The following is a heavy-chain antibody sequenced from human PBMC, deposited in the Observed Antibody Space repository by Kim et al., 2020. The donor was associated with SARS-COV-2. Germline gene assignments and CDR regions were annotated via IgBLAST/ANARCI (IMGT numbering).Heavy chain of an antibody. CDR2: ISGSGGST. CDR3: AKSLLGWELGGYYFDY. J-gene: IGHJ4*02. Sequence: GGSLRLSCAASGFTFSSYAMSWVRQAPGKGLEWVSAISGSGGSTYYADSVKGRFTISRDNSKNTLYLQMNSLRAEDTAVYYCAKSLLGWELGGYYFDYWGQGTLVTVSS. CDR1: GFTFSSYA. V-gene: IGHV3-23*01. D-gene: IGHD1-26*01.